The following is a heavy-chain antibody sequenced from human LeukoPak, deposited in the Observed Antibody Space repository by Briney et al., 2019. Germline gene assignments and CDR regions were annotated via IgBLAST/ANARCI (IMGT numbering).Heavy chain of an antibody. V-gene: IGHV3-7*02. D-gene: IGHD6-13*01. CDR3: AKPSRSSSNEY. Sequence: GGSLRLSCAASGFTFSTYWMTWARQAPGKGLEWVATIKPDGSEEYYVDSVKGRFTISRDNAKNSLYLQTNSLRAEDTAVYYCAKPSRSSSNEYWGQGTLVTVSS. CDR2: IKPDGSEE. CDR1: GFTFSTYW. J-gene: IGHJ4*02.